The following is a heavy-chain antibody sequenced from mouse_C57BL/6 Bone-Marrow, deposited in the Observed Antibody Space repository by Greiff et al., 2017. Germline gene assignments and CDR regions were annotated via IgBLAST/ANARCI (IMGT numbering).Heavy chain of an antibody. CDR3: ARIVHTPY. CDR2: INPNNGGT. CDR1: GYTFTDYN. D-gene: IGHD5-1-1*01. V-gene: IGHV1-22*01. J-gene: IGHJ2*01. Sequence: VQLQQPGAELVKPGASVKMSCKASGYTFTDYNMHWLKQSHGKSLEWIGYINPNNGGTSYNQKFKGKATLTVNKSSSTAYMELRSLTSEDSAVYYCARIVHTPYWGQGTTLTVSS.